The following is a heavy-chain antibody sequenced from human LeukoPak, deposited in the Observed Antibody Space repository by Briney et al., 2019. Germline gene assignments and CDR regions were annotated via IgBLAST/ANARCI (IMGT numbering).Heavy chain of an antibody. Sequence: SETLSLTCTVSGYSISSGYYWGWIRQPPGKGLEWIGSIYHSGSTYYNPSLKSRVTISVDTAKNQFSLKLSSVTAADTAVYYCAREVDYGDYVFDYWGQGTLVTVSS. CDR3: AREVDYGDYVFDY. CDR2: IYHSGST. J-gene: IGHJ4*02. D-gene: IGHD4-17*01. V-gene: IGHV4-38-2*02. CDR1: GYSISSGYY.